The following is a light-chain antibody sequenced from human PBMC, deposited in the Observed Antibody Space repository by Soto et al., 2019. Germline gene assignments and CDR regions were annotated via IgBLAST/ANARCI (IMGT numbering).Light chain of an antibody. CDR1: QDIKNY. CDR2: DAS. CDR3: QQYDNLPLT. J-gene: IGKJ4*01. Sequence: DIQMTQSKSSLSASVGERVTITCQASQDIKNYLNWYQQKSGKAPKLLIYDASDLETGVPSRFSGSGSGTDFTFTINSLQPEDIATYYCQQYDNLPLTFGGGSKVDVK. V-gene: IGKV1-33*01.